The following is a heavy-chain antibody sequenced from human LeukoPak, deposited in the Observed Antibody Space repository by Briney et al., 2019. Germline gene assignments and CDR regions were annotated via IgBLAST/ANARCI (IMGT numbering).Heavy chain of an antibody. V-gene: IGHV1-18*01. CDR1: GYTFTSYG. CDR2: ISAYNGNT. Sequence: GASVTVSCKASGYTFTSYGISWVRQAPGQGLEWMGWISAYNGNTNYAQKLQGRVTMTTDTSTSTAYMELRSLRSDDTAVYYCARDAVDSSGYYYSPSQDAFDIWGQGTMVTVSS. CDR3: ARDAVDSSGYYYSPSQDAFDI. D-gene: IGHD3-22*01. J-gene: IGHJ3*02.